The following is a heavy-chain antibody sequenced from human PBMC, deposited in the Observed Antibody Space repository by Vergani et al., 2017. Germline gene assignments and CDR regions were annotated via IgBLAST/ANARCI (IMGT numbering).Heavy chain of an antibody. J-gene: IGHJ3*02. CDR3: ARDRQGDTDAFDI. CDR2: ISYDGSNK. CDR1: RFTFSNYA. Sequence: QVQLVESGGGVVQSGRSLRLSCAASRFTFSNYAMHWVRQAPGKGLEWVAVISYDGSNKYYADSVKGRFTISRDNSKNTLYLQMNSLRAEDTAVYYCARDRQGDTDAFDIWGQGTMVTVSS. V-gene: IGHV3-30-3*01. D-gene: IGHD3-16*01.